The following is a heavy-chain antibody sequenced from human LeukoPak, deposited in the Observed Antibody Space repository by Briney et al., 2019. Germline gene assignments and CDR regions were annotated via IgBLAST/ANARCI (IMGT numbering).Heavy chain of an antibody. Sequence: GGSLRLSCAASGFTFSNYAMSWVRQAPGKGLEWVSGISGSGGSTYYADSVRGRFTISRDNSRNTVYLQMNSLRAEDTAVYYCAKDDRWLQFCCWGQGTLVTISA. V-gene: IGHV3-23*01. CDR1: GFTFSNYA. D-gene: IGHD5-24*01. CDR3: AKDDRWLQFCC. J-gene: IGHJ4*02. CDR2: ISGSGGST.